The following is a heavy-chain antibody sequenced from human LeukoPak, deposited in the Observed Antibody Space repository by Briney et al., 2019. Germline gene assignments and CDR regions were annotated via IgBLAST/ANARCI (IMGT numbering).Heavy chain of an antibody. V-gene: IGHV3-9*01. CDR3: AKGAAAGSSYWYFDL. CDR1: GFTFDDYA. J-gene: IGHJ2*01. D-gene: IGHD6-13*01. Sequence: PGGSLRLSCAASGFTFDDYAMHWVRQAPGKGLEWVSGISWNSGSIGYADSVKGRFTISRDNAKNSLYLQMNSLRAEDTALYYCAKGAAAGSSYWYFDLWGRGTLVTVSS. CDR2: ISWNSGSI.